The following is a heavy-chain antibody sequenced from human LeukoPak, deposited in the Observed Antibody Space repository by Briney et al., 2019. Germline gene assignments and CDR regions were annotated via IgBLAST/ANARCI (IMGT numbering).Heavy chain of an antibody. J-gene: IGHJ4*02. D-gene: IGHD1-26*01. Sequence: LRLSCAASGFTFSSYEMHWIRQPPGKGLEWIGYIYYSGSTSYNPSLKSRVTISVDTSKNQFSLKLSSVTAADTAVYYCARGPLVGAPRYWGQGTLVTVSS. CDR2: IYYSGST. CDR1: GFTFSSYE. CDR3: ARGPLVGAPRY. V-gene: IGHV4-59*12.